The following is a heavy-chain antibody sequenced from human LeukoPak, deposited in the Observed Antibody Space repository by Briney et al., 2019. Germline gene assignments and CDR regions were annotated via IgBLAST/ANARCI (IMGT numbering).Heavy chain of an antibody. CDR1: GFTFSSYA. CDR3: AKGPGLAAADFYFDY. J-gene: IGHJ4*02. V-gene: IGHV3-23*01. Sequence: GESLKISCAASGFTFSSYAMSWVRQAPGKGLEWVSAISGSGGSTYYADSVKGRFTISRDNSKNTLYLQMNSLRAEDTAVYYCAKGPGLAAADFYFDYWGQGTLVTVSS. CDR2: ISGSGGST. D-gene: IGHD6-13*01.